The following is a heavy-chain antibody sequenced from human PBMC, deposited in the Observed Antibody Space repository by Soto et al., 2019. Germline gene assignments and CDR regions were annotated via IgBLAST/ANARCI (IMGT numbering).Heavy chain of an antibody. V-gene: IGHV4-4*07. CDR3: ARGTRLGYCSSHSCYRTYYFDY. CDR1: GGSIISYY. Sequence: PSQTLSVTCTVSGGSIISYYWSWIRQPAGKGLEWIGRIYTSGSTNYNPSLKSRVTMSLDTSKNQLSLKLSSVTAPDTAVYYCARGTRLGYCSSHSCYRTYYFDYWGQGTLVTVSS. J-gene: IGHJ4*02. D-gene: IGHD2-2*01. CDR2: IYTSGST.